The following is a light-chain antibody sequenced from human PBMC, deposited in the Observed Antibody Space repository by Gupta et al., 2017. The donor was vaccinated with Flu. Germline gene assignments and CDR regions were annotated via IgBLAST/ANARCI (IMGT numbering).Light chain of an antibody. Sequence: PGTLSLSPREMATLSCSASQGVNSRCLAWYQQKPGQAPRLLMYGASSRASGNADRFSGRGCGTGFTLTSSILENEDFAVYYVQQDGSSRTFGQGTKVEIK. J-gene: IGKJ1*01. CDR1: QGVNSRC. CDR3: QQDGSSRT. CDR2: GAS. V-gene: IGKV3-20*01.